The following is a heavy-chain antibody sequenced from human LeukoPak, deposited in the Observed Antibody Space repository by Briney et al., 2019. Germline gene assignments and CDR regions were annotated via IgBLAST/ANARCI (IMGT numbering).Heavy chain of an antibody. Sequence: GGSLRLSCAASGFTFSSYGMHWVRQAPGRGLEWVAVIWYDGGNKYYADSVKGRFTISRDNSKNTLYLQMNSLRAEDTAVYYCARDGIATDYYFDYRGQGTLVTVSS. CDR2: IWYDGGNK. D-gene: IGHD6-13*01. CDR3: ARDGIATDYYFDY. J-gene: IGHJ4*02. CDR1: GFTFSSYG. V-gene: IGHV3-33*01.